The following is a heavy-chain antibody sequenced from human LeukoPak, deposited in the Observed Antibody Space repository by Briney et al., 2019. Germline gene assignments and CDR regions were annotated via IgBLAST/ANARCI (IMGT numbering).Heavy chain of an antibody. Sequence: PGGSRRLSCEASGFTFSSFAMTWVRQAPGKGLEWVSSMSSGGTYIYYPDSVRGRFTISRDNAKNSLYLQMNSLRAEDTAVYYCARDNPTSNYYDSSGKYRGDYWGQGTLVTVSS. V-gene: IGHV3-21*01. J-gene: IGHJ4*02. CDR3: ARDNPTSNYYDSSGKYRGDY. D-gene: IGHD3-22*01. CDR2: MSSGGTYI. CDR1: GFTFSSFA.